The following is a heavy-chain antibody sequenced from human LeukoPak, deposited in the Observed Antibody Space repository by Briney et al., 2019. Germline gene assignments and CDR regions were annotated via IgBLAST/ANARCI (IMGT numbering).Heavy chain of an antibody. V-gene: IGHV3-33*06. CDR1: GFIFNHHA. D-gene: IGHD4-11*01. CDR3: AKDAQRGFDYSNSLEY. CDR2: IWSDKSNR. J-gene: IGHJ4*02. Sequence: GGSLILSCAASGFIFNHHAMHWVRQAPGKGLQWVAVIWSDKSNRFYADSVRGRFTISRDDSRKTVSLQMERLTAEDTAIYYCAKDAQRGFDYSNSLEYWGQGALVTVAS.